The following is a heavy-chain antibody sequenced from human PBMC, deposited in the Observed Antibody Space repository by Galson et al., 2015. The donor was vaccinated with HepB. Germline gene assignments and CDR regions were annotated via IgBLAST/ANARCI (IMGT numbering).Heavy chain of an antibody. CDR3: TRVRGVMSASDV. D-gene: IGHD3-10*01. CDR2: ISGYNGNT. J-gene: IGHJ3*01. CDR1: GYTFTNYD. V-gene: IGHV1-18*01. Sequence: SVKVSCKASGYTFTNYDIGWVRQALGQGLEWMGWISGYNGNTNYAQRLQDRVTMTTDTSTSTAYMELRSLTSDDTAVYYCTRVRGVMSASDVWGQGTMVTVSS.